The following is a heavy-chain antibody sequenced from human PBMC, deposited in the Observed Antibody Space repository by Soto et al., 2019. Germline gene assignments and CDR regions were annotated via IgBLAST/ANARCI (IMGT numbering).Heavy chain of an antibody. CDR1: GGTFSSHV. J-gene: IGHJ5*01. CDR2: IIPLLGTP. V-gene: IGHV1-69*01. CDR3: ARNWHRRFDS. Sequence: QVHLVQSGAQVKKPGSSVKVSCKASGGTFSSHVFTWVRQAPGHGPEYMGGIIPLLGTPNYAQNFQGRVTITADGATSTVYLELASLRSDDTAVYYCARNWHRRFDSWGQGTLVTVSS.